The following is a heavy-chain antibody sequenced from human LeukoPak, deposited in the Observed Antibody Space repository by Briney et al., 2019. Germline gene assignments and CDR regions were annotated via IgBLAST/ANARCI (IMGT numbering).Heavy chain of an antibody. CDR3: ARAGGGYDLYSYDYDMDG. V-gene: IGHV4-59*01. CDR2: IYYSGST. CDR1: GGSISSYY. Sequence: SETLSLTCTVSGGSISSYYWSWIRQPPGKGLEWIGYIYYSGSTNYNPSLKSRVTISVDTSKNQFSLKLSSVTAADTAVYYCARAGGGYDLYSYDYDMDGWGKETTVTVYS. D-gene: IGHD5-12*01. J-gene: IGHJ6*03.